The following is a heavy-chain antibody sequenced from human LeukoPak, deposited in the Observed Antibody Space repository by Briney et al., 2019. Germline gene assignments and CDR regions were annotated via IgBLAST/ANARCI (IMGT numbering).Heavy chain of an antibody. CDR2: ISYSGTT. D-gene: IGHD1-26*01. V-gene: IGHV4-59*08. CDR3: ARHSGWELRGFDP. CDR1: GGSIISYY. J-gene: IGHJ5*02. Sequence: PSETLSLTCTVSGGSIISYYWSWIRQPPGKGLEWIGYISYSGTTNYNPSLKSRLTMSVDTSKNHFSLKLNSVTAADTAVYYCARHSGWELRGFDPWAREPWSPSPQ.